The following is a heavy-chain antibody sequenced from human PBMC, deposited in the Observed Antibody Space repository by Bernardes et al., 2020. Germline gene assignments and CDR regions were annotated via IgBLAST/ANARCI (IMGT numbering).Heavy chain of an antibody. D-gene: IGHD4-17*01. V-gene: IGHV4-59*01. CDR1: GGSISTYH. Sequence: SETLSLTCTVSGGSISTYHWSWIRQPPGKGLEWIGYMSYSGHSNYNPSLKSRVTISVDTSKNQFSLKVYSVTAADTAVYYCARVEGSTVTPDHWGQGTLVTVSS. CDR2: MSYSGHS. J-gene: IGHJ4*02. CDR3: ARVEGSTVTPDH.